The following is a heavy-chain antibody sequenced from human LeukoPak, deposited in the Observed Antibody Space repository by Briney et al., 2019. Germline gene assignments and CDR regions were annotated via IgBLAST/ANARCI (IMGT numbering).Heavy chain of an antibody. Sequence: PSETLSLTCTVSGGSISSYYWSWIRQPPGKGLEWIGYVYSSGSTNYNPSLKSRVTISVDTSKNQFSLKLSSVTAADTAVYYCARGGSGYDSFYYYGMDVWGQGTTVTVSS. CDR2: VYSSGST. J-gene: IGHJ6*02. D-gene: IGHD5-12*01. CDR1: GGSISSYY. CDR3: ARGGSGYDSFYYYGMDV. V-gene: IGHV4-59*01.